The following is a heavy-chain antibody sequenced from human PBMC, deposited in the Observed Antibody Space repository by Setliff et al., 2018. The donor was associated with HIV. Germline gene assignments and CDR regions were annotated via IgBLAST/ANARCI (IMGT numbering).Heavy chain of an antibody. Sequence: GGSLRLSCAASGFTLSSYSMNWVRQAPGKGLEWVSYISSSSTTIFYADSVKGRFSISRDNAKNSLYLQMDSLRADDTAVYYCAREFVALGNHFDKWGQGTLVTVSS. CDR3: AREFVALGNHFDK. J-gene: IGHJ4*02. CDR2: ISSSSTTI. CDR1: GFTLSSYS. V-gene: IGHV3-48*01.